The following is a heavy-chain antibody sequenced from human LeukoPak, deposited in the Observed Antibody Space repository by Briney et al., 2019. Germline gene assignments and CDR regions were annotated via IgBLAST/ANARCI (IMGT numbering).Heavy chain of an antibody. CDR3: ARDKERATIFGVVILGIDY. CDR2: ISAYNGNT. J-gene: IGHJ4*02. Sequence: ASVKVSCKASGYTFTSYGISWVRQAPGQGLEWMGWISAYNGNTNYAQKLQGRVTMTTDTSTSTAYMELRSLRSDDTAVYYCARDKERATIFGVVILGIDYWGQGTLVTVSS. D-gene: IGHD3-3*01. V-gene: IGHV1-18*01. CDR1: GYTFTSYG.